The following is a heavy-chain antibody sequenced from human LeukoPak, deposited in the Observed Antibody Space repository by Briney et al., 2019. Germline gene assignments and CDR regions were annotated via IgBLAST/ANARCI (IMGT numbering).Heavy chain of an antibody. CDR2: IYHTGNI. D-gene: IGHD6-19*01. CDR3: ARFGSGWWYNDY. CDR1: GASITSYY. J-gene: IGHJ4*02. V-gene: IGHV4-59*01. Sequence: SETLSLTCAVSGASITSYYWTWIRQPPGKGLEWIGYIYHTGNIKYNPSLNSRVTISIDTSKNQFSLKLSSVTAADTAVYYCARFGSGWWYNDYWGQGTLVTVFS.